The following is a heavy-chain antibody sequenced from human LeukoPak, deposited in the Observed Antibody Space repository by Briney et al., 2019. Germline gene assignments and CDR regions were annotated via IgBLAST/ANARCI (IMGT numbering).Heavy chain of an antibody. CDR1: GYTFTGYY. V-gene: IGHV1-2*02. D-gene: IGHD3-9*01. CDR3: ARVGTKIPYYDILTGYYSDYYYYGMDV. J-gene: IGHJ6*02. CDR2: INPNSGGT. Sequence: GASVKVSCKASGYTFTGYYMHWVRQAPGQGLEWMGWINPNSGGTNYAQKFQGRVTMTRDTSISTAYMELSRLRSDDTAVYYCARVGTKIPYYDILTGYYSDYYYYGMDVWGQGTTVTVSS.